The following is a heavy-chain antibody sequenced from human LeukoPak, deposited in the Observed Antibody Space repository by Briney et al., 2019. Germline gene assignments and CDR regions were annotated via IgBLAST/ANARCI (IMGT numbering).Heavy chain of an antibody. CDR1: GGSFSGYY. CDR3: ARIGSGYSYGYRFGYYFDY. CDR2: INHSGST. J-gene: IGHJ4*02. V-gene: IGHV4-34*01. D-gene: IGHD5-18*01. Sequence: SETLSLTRAVYGGSFSGYYWSWIRQPPGKGLEWIGEINHSGSTNYNPSLKSRVTISVDTSKNQFSLKLSSVTAADTAVYYCARIGSGYSYGYRFGYYFDYWGQGTLVTVSS.